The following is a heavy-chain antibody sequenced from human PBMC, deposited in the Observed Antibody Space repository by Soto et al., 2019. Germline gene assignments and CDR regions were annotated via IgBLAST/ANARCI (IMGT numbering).Heavy chain of an antibody. D-gene: IGHD2-15*01. CDR3: ARELIGGSWNWFDP. CDR1: GFTFSSYS. J-gene: IGHJ5*02. Sequence: PGGSLRLSCAASGFTFSSYSMNWVRQAPGKGLEWVSYISSSSSTIYYADSVKGRFTISRDNAKNSPYLQMNSLRAEDTAVYYCARELIGGSWNWFDPWGQGTLVTVSS. V-gene: IGHV3-48*01. CDR2: ISSSSSTI.